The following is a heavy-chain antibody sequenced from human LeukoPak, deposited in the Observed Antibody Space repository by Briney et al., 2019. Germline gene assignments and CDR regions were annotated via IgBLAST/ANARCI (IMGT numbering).Heavy chain of an antibody. CDR2: ISSSSSYI. CDR3: AREHSSSWYTHYYYYYGMDV. CDR1: GFTFSSYS. V-gene: IGHV3-21*04. D-gene: IGHD6-13*01. Sequence: GGSLRLSCAASGFTFSSYSMNWVRQAPGKGLEWVSSISSSSSYIYYADSVEGRFTISRDNAKNSLYLQMNSLKAEDTAVYYCAREHSSSWYTHYYYYYGMDVWGQGTTVTVSS. J-gene: IGHJ6*02.